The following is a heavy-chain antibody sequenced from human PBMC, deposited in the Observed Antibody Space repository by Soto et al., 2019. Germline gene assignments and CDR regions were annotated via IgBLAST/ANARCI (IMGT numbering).Heavy chain of an antibody. CDR2: IYTSGST. Sequence: XETLSLPCTVSGGSISSYYWSWIRQPAGKGLDWIGRIYTSGSTNYNPSLKSRVTMSVDTSKNQFSLKLSSVNAADTAVYYCARERLGYCSGGSCYSPARWFDPWGQGTLVTVSS. D-gene: IGHD2-15*01. CDR3: ARERLGYCSGGSCYSPARWFDP. V-gene: IGHV4-4*07. J-gene: IGHJ5*02. CDR1: GGSISSYY.